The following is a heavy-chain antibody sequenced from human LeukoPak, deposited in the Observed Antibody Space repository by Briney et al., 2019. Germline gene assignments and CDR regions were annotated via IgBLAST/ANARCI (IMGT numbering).Heavy chain of an antibody. D-gene: IGHD1-26*01. CDR2: IIPIFGTA. CDR3: ARSHYQTENNFDY. Sequence: ASVKVSCKASGYTFISYAISWVRQAPGQGLEWMGGIIPIFGTANYAQKFQGRVTITTDESTSTAYMELSSLRSEDTAVYYCARSHYQTENNFDYWGQGTLVTVSS. V-gene: IGHV1-69*05. CDR1: GYTFISYA. J-gene: IGHJ4*02.